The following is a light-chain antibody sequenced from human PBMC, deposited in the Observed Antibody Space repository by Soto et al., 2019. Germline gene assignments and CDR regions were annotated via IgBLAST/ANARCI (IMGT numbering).Light chain of an antibody. CDR3: CSYAGSYTFV. J-gene: IGLJ2*01. V-gene: IGLV2-11*01. CDR1: SSDVGGYKY. CDR2: DVS. Sequence: QSALTQPRSVSGSPGQSVTISCTGTSSDVGGYKYVSWYQRHAGKAPKLMMYDVSKRPSGVPDRFSGSKSGNTASLTISGLQAEDEADYYCCSYAGSYTFVFGGGTKLTVL.